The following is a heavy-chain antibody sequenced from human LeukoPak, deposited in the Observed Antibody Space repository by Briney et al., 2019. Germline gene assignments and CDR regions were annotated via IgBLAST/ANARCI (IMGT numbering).Heavy chain of an antibody. D-gene: IGHD2-21*01. Sequence: PSETLSLTGAVSGFSISSTYYGAWIRQTPGKGLEWIATITHSGNTYYISSLESRLTISLDTSKRHFSLRLTSVTAADTAVYYCARINAPVATFDYWGLGTLVAVSS. J-gene: IGHJ4*02. CDR3: ARINAPVATFDY. CDR2: ITHSGNT. V-gene: IGHV4-38-2*01. CDR1: GFSISSTYY.